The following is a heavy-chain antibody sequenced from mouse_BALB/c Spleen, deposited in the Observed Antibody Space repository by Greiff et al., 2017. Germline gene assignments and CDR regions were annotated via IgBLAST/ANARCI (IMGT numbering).Heavy chain of an antibody. Sequence: QVTLKVSGPGILQPSQTLSLTCSFSGFSLSTSGMGVSWIRQPSGKGLEWLAHIYWDDDKRYNPSLKSRLTISKDTSRNQVFLKITSVDTADTATYYCARREYDYDGGFAYWGQGTLVTVSA. D-gene: IGHD2-4*01. CDR1: GFSLSTSGMG. CDR3: ARREYDYDGGFAY. J-gene: IGHJ3*01. CDR2: IYWDDDK. V-gene: IGHV8-12*01.